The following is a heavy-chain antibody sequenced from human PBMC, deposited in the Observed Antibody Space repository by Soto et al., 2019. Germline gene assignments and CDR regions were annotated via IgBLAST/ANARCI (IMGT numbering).Heavy chain of an antibody. CDR2: IKSKTDGGTT. CDR3: TTAWGAAAIYYYYGMDV. CDR1: GFTFSQAW. V-gene: IGHV3-15*07. Sequence: GGSLRLSCAASGFTFSQAWMNWVRQAPGKGLEWVGRIKSKTDGGTTDYAAPVKGRFTISRDDSKNTLYLQMNSLKTEDTAVYYCTTAWGAAAIYYYYGMDVWGQGTTVTVSS. D-gene: IGHD6-13*01. J-gene: IGHJ6*02.